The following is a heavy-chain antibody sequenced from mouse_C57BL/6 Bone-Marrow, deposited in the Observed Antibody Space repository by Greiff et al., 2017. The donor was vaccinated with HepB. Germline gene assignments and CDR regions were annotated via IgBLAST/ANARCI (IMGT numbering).Heavy chain of an antibody. CDR2: ISSGGDYI. CDR3: TGGYDYEFAY. Sequence: EVKLVESGEGLVKPGGSLKLSCAASGFTFRSYAMSWVRQTPEKRLEWVAYISSGGDYIYYADTVKGRFTISRDNARNTLYLQMSSLKSEDTAMYYCTGGYDYEFAYWGQGTLVTVSA. D-gene: IGHD2-4*01. J-gene: IGHJ3*01. V-gene: IGHV5-9-1*02. CDR1: GFTFRSYA.